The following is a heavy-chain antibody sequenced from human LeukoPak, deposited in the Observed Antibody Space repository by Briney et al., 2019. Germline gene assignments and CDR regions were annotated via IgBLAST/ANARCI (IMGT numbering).Heavy chain of an antibody. J-gene: IGHJ4*02. CDR3: ARSNVAIAAAGSHDY. D-gene: IGHD6-13*01. CDR1: GFTYSSYA. CDR2: ISYDGSNK. Sequence: GGSLRLSCAASGFTYSSYAMHWVRQAPGKGLEGVAVISYDGSNKYYADSVKGRFTISRDNSKNTLYLQMNSLRAEDTAVYYCARSNVAIAAAGSHDYWGQGTLVTVSS. V-gene: IGHV3-30*01.